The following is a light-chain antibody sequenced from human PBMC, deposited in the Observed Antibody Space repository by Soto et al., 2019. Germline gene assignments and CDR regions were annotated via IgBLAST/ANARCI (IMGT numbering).Light chain of an antibody. V-gene: IGKV3-20*01. Sequence: EIVLTQSPGTLSLSPEERATLSCRASQSVSSSYLAWYQQKPGQAPRLLIYGASSRATGIPDRFSGSGSGTDFTLTISRLEPEDFAVYYCQQNGSSRFTFGQGTRLEI. CDR2: GAS. CDR3: QQNGSSRFT. CDR1: QSVSSSY. J-gene: IGKJ5*01.